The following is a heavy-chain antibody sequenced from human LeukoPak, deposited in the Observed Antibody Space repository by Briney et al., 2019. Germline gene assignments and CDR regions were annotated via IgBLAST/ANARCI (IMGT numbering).Heavy chain of an antibody. J-gene: IGHJ4*02. Sequence: PGGSLRLSCAASGFTFSSYAMSWVRQAPGKGLEWVSAISGSGGSTYYADSVKGRFTISIDNSKNTLYLQMNSLRAEDTAVYYCAKDYEIAVMGYFDYWGQGTLVTVSS. CDR2: ISGSGGST. V-gene: IGHV3-23*01. CDR3: AKDYEIAVMGYFDY. D-gene: IGHD6-19*01. CDR1: GFTFSSYA.